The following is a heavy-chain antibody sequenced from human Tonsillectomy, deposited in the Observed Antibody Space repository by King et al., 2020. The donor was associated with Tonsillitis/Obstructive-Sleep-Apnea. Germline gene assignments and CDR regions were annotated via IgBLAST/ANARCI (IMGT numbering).Heavy chain of an antibody. CDR3: ARDDVVGRYIDS. Sequence: QLVQSGAEVKTPGASVKVSCKASGYTFTWYYIHWVRQARGQGLEWMGIINPSSGVTRYAQKFQGRVTMTTETSASTVHLELSSLRSEDTAVYYGARDDVVGRYIDSWGQGTLVTVSS. CDR2: INPSSGVT. D-gene: IGHD2-21*01. CDR1: GYTFTWYY. J-gene: IGHJ4*02. V-gene: IGHV1-46*01.